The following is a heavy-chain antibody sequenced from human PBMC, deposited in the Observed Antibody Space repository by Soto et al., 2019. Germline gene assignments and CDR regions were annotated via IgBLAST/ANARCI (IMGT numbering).Heavy chain of an antibody. CDR2: INHSGST. CDR1: GGSFSGYY. CDR3: ARGGRGSFYYYDSSGYYRSYNWFDP. J-gene: IGHJ5*02. D-gene: IGHD3-22*01. Sequence: PSETLSLTCAVYGGSFSGYYWSWIRQPPGKGLEWIGEINHSGSTNYNPSLKSRVTISVDTSKNQFSLKLSSVTAADTAVYYCARGGRGSFYYYDSSGYYRSYNWFDPWGQGTLVTVS. V-gene: IGHV4-34*01.